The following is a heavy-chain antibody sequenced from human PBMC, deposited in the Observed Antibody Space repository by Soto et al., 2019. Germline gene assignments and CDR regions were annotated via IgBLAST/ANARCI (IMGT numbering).Heavy chain of an antibody. J-gene: IGHJ6*02. CDR2: ISGSGGRT. V-gene: IGHV3-23*01. Sequence: GGSLRLSCAASGFTFSSYAMTWVRQAPGKGLEWVSAISGSGGRTYYADSVKGRFTISRDNSKNTLYVQMNSLRDEDTALYYCAKDKGNDCWSGFSGPYYGMDVWGQGTTVTVSS. CDR3: AKDKGNDCWSGFSGPYYGMDV. CDR1: GFTFSSYA. D-gene: IGHD3-3*01.